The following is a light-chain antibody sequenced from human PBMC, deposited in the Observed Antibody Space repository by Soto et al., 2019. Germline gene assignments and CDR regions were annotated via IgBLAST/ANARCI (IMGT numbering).Light chain of an antibody. CDR3: SSYTSSSPVV. V-gene: IGLV2-14*01. CDR2: DVS. J-gene: IGLJ2*01. Sequence: VLTQPASVSGSPGQSITISCTGTSSDVGGYNYVSWYQQHPGKAPKLMIYDVSNRPSGVSNRFSGSKSGNTASLTISGLQAEDEADYYCSSYTSSSPVVFGGGTQLTVL. CDR1: SSDVGGYNY.